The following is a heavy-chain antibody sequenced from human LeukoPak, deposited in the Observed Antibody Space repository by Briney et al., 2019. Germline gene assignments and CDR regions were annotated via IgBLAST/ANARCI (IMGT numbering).Heavy chain of an antibody. CDR3: ARGGTLTTFSLFDY. V-gene: IGHV3-53*01. Sequence: PGGSLRLSCAASVVIVSRSHMKWVRQVPGKGLERVSLIYRGVGTCYADSLRGRFTISRDDSKNELSLQMNSLRVDDTAVYYCARGGTLTTFSLFDYWGQGTLVSVSS. D-gene: IGHD4-17*01. J-gene: IGHJ4*02. CDR2: IYRGVGT. CDR1: VVIVSRSH.